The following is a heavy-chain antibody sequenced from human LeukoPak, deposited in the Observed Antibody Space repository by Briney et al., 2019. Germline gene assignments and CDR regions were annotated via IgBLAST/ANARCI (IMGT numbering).Heavy chain of an antibody. V-gene: IGHV4-34*01. D-gene: IGHD6-19*01. CDR2: INHSGST. CDR1: GGSFSGYY. J-gene: IGHJ6*02. Sequence: SETLSLTCAVYGGSFSGYYWSWIRQPPGKGLEWIGEINHSGSTNYNPSLKSRATISVDTSKNQFSLKLSSVTAADTAVYYCARVVKQWLKYGMDVWGQGTTVTVSS. CDR3: ARVVKQWLKYGMDV.